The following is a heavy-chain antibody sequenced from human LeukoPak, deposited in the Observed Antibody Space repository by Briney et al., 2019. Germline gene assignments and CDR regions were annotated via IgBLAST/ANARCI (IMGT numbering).Heavy chain of an antibody. CDR2: ITSSSTTT. CDR1: GFTFSDHY. J-gene: IGHJ5*02. CDR3: VRGAGPLFDP. Sequence: PGGSLRLSCAASGFTFSDHYMSWIRQAPGKGLEWLSYITSSSTTTSYADSVKGRFTVSRDNAKNSLYLQMNGLRADDTAVYYCVRGAGPLFDPWGKGTLVTVSS. V-gene: IGHV3-11*01.